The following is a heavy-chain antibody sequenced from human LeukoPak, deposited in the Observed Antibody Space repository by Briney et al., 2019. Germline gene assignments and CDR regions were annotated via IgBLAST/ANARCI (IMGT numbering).Heavy chain of an antibody. V-gene: IGHV3-30*19. CDR3: ARAMVDTAMVFDY. Sequence: SGRSLRLSCAASGFTFSSYGMHWVRQAPGKGLEWMAVIRYVGSDKYYADSVKGRFTISRDNSKNTLYLQMNSLRAEDTAVYYCARAMVDTAMVFDYWGQGTLVTVSS. CDR2: IRYVGSDK. D-gene: IGHD5-18*01. J-gene: IGHJ4*02. CDR1: GFTFSSYG.